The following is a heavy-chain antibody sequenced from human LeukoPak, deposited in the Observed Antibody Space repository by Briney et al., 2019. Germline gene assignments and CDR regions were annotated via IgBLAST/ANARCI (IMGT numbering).Heavy chain of an antibody. J-gene: IGHJ4*02. CDR2: IFYSGSS. Sequence: SETLSLTCTVSGDSISSSWYYWGWIRRPPGKGLEWIGSIFYSGSSYYNPSLKSRVTISVDTSKNQFSLKLSSVTAADTAVYYCAKGPKQLLVGSRGYYFDYWGQGTLVTVSS. D-gene: IGHD6-13*01. CDR3: AKGPKQLLVGSRGYYFDY. CDR1: GDSISSSWYY. V-gene: IGHV4-39*01.